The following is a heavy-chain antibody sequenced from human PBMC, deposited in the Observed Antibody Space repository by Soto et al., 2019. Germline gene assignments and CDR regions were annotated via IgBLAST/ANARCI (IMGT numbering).Heavy chain of an antibody. Sequence: ASVKVSCKASGYTFTGYYMHWVRQAPGQGLEWMGWINAYNGGTNYAQKLQGRVTMTRDTSTSTAYMELRSLRSDDTAVYYCARTVTRGYDILTGYYIGPYYFDYWGQGTLVTVSS. CDR1: GYTFTGYY. CDR2: INAYNGGT. CDR3: ARTVTRGYDILTGYYIGPYYFDY. V-gene: IGHV1-2*02. D-gene: IGHD3-9*01. J-gene: IGHJ4*02.